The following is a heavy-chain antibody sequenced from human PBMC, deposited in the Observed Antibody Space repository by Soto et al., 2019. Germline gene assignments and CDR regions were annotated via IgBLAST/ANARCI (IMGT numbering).Heavy chain of an antibody. J-gene: IGHJ6*02. V-gene: IGHV1-18*01. D-gene: IGHD6-13*01. CDR1: GYTFTSYG. CDR3: AREVAAAGTEYYYGMDV. Sequence: QVQLVQSGAEVKKPGASVKVSCKASGYTFTSYGISWVRQAPGQGREWMGWISAYNGNTNYAQKLQGRVTMTTDTSTSTAYMELRSLGSDDTAVYYCAREVAAAGTEYYYGMDVWGQGTTVTVSS. CDR2: ISAYNGNT.